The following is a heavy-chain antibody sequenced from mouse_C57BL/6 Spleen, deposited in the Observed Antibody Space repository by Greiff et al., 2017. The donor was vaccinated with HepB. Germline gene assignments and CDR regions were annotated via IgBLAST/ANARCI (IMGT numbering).Heavy chain of an antibody. Sequence: VQLQQPGAELVKPGASVKLSCKASGYTFTSYWMQWVKQRPGQGLEWIGEIDPSDSYTNYNQKFRGKATLTVDTSSSTAYMQLSSLTSEDSAVYYGARKALYEDDYGFAYWGQGTLVTVSA. D-gene: IGHD2-13*01. CDR3: ARKALYEDDYGFAY. CDR2: IDPSDSYT. CDR1: GYTFTSYW. V-gene: IGHV1-50*01. J-gene: IGHJ3*01.